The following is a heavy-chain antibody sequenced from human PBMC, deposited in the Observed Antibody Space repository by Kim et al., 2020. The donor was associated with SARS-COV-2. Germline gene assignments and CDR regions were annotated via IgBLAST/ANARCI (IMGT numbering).Heavy chain of an antibody. V-gene: IGHV4-59*01. CDR1: GGSISSYY. CDR2: IYYSGST. D-gene: IGHD1-26*01. J-gene: IGHJ6*02. Sequence: SETLSLTCTVSGGSISSYYWSWIRQPPGKGLEWIGYIYYSGSTNYNPSLKSRVTISVDTSKNQFSLKLSSVTAADTAVYYCAREEGAYYGMDVWGQGTTVTVSS. CDR3: AREEGAYYGMDV.